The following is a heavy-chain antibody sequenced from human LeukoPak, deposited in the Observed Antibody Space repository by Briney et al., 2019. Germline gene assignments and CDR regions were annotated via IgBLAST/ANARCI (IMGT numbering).Heavy chain of an antibody. J-gene: IGHJ6*02. D-gene: IGHD3-9*01. CDR1: GFTFSRYS. CDR2: LRSGSSTI. CDR3: ARDLTAGYVMDA. V-gene: IGHV3-48*01. Sequence: PGGSLRLSCAASGFTFSRYSMNWVRQAPGKGLEWVSYLRSGSSTIYYADSVKGRFTISRDNAKNSLYLQMNSLTAEDTAVYYCARDLTAGYVMDAWGQGTTVTVSS.